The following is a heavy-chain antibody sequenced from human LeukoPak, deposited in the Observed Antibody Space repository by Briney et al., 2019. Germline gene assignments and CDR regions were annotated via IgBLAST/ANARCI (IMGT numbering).Heavy chain of an antibody. CDR2: ISYDESDT. Sequence: GGSLRLSCAASGFTFNTYAMHWVRQAPGKGLVWVAVISYDESDTYYADSVKGRFTISRDNSKNMLYLQMNSLRAEDTAVYYCARDFKYCDSTSCYEFDYWGQGTLVTVS. CDR1: GFTFNTYA. J-gene: IGHJ4*02. D-gene: IGHD2-2*01. CDR3: ARDFKYCDSTSCYEFDY. V-gene: IGHV3-30-3*01.